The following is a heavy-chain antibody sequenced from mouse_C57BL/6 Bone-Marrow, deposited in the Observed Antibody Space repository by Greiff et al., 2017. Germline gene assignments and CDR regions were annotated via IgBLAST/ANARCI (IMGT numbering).Heavy chain of an antibody. CDR2: IHPNSGST. V-gene: IGHV1-64*01. CDR3: ATDYYGSSYWYFDV. J-gene: IGHJ1*03. D-gene: IGHD1-1*01. CDR1: GYTFTSYW. Sequence: QVQLQQPGAELIKPGASVKLSCKATGYTFTSYWMHWVKQRPGHGLEWIGMIHPNSGSTNYNEKFKSKATLTADKSSSTAYMQLSSLTSEDSAVYYCATDYYGSSYWYFDVWGTGTTVTVSS.